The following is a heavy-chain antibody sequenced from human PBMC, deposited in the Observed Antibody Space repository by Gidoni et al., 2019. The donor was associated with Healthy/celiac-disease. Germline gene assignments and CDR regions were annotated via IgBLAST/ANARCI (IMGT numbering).Heavy chain of an antibody. CDR3: ARLVAAAGTYWFDP. CDR1: GGSISSYY. Sequence: QVQLQESGPGLVKPSETLSLTCTVSGGSISSYYWSWLRQPPGKGLEWIGYIYYSGSTNYNPSLKSRVTISVDTSKNQFSLKLSSVTAADTAVYYCARLVAAAGTYWFDPWGQGTLVTVSS. J-gene: IGHJ5*02. D-gene: IGHD6-13*01. CDR2: IYYSGST. V-gene: IGHV4-59*01.